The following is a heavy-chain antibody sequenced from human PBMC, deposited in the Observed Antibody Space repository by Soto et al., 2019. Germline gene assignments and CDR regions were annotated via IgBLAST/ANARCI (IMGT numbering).Heavy chain of an antibody. CDR1: GFTFNNYA. J-gene: IGHJ4*02. CDR2: ISGSGGST. D-gene: IGHD6-13*01. CDR3: AKEKIAAAGTPYDY. V-gene: IGHV3-23*01. Sequence: GGSLRLSCAASGFTFNNYAMNWVRQAPGKRLEWVSGISGSGGSTYYADSVKGRFTISRDNSKNTLYLQMNSLRAEDTAVYYCAKEKIAAAGTPYDYWGQGTLVTVSS.